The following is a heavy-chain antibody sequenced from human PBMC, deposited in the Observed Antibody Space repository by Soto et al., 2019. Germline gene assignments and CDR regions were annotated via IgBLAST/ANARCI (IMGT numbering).Heavy chain of an antibody. CDR3: ARDHLNTIFGVVIIPLDV. CDR1: GYTFTSYG. CDR2: ISAYNGNT. D-gene: IGHD3-3*01. Sequence: ASVKVSCKASGYTFTSYGISWLLQAPGQGLEWMGWISAYNGNTNYAQKLQGRVTMTTDTSTSTAYMELRSLRSDDTAVYYCARDHLNTIFGVVIIPLDVWGQGTTVTVSS. J-gene: IGHJ6*02. V-gene: IGHV1-18*01.